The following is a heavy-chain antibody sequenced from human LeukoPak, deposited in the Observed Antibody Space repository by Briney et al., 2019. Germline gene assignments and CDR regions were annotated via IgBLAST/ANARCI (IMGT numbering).Heavy chain of an antibody. J-gene: IGHJ5*02. V-gene: IGHV1-3*01. CDR2: SNAGSGKT. D-gene: IGHD2-2*01. CDR3: ARGRDYYCSSTSCSSLGWFDP. CDR1: GYTFTSYP. Sequence: AAVTVSCKASGYTFTSYPWHGVGQPPGQRVEGVGGSNAGSGKTKYSQKFQGSVTISRDTSASTAYMELSSLRSEDTAVYYSARGRDYYCSSTSCSSLGWFDPWGQGPLVTVSS.